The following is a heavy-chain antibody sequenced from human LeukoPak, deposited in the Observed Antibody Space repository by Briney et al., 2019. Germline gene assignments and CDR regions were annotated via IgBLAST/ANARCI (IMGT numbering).Heavy chain of an antibody. CDR1: GYTSTSYA. V-gene: IGHV1-3*02. D-gene: IGHD5-18*01. CDR2: SNAGNGNT. CDR3: ARDGGSGYSYGIGNYYYYYMDV. Sequence: ASVKVSCKASGYTSTSYAMHWVRQAPGQRLEWMGWSNAGNGNTKYSQEFQGRVTITRDTSASTAYMELSSLRSEDMAVYYCARDGGSGYSYGIGNYYYYYMDVWGKGTTVTVSS. J-gene: IGHJ6*03.